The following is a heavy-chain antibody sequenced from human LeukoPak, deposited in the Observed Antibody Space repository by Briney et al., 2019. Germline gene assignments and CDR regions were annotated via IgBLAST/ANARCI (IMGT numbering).Heavy chain of an antibody. D-gene: IGHD3-22*01. CDR2: ISAYNGNT. Sequence: ASVKVSCKASGYTFTSYGISWVRQAPGQGLEWMGWISAYNGNTNYAQKLQGRVTMTTDTSTSTAYMELRRLRSDDTAVYYCALTDYYDSSGLFSTEYFQHWGLGTLVTVSS. J-gene: IGHJ1*01. CDR1: GYTFTSYG. CDR3: ALTDYYDSSGLFSTEYFQH. V-gene: IGHV1-18*01.